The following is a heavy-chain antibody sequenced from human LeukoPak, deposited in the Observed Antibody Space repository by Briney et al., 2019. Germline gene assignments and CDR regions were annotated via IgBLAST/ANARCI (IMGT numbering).Heavy chain of an antibody. J-gene: IGHJ4*02. CDR3: ARDGVGATDY. D-gene: IGHD1-26*01. Sequence: ASVKVSCKASGYTFPNYGINWVRQAPGQGLEWMGWINPNSGGTNYAQKFQGRVTMTRDTSISTAYMELSRLRSDDTAVYYCARDGVGATDYWGQGTLVTVSS. V-gene: IGHV1-2*02. CDR1: GYTFPNYG. CDR2: INPNSGGT.